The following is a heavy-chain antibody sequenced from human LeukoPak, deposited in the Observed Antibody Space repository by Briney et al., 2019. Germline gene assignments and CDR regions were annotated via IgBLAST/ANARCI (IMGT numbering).Heavy chain of an antibody. CDR1: GGSFSGYY. CDR2: INHSGST. J-gene: IGHJ4*02. Sequence: SETLSLTCAVYGGSFSGYYWSWIRQPPGKGLEWIGEINHSGSTNYNPSLKSRVTISVDTSKNQFSLKLSSVTAADTAVYYCARGESGYSYGALFDYWGQGTLVTVSS. CDR3: ARGESGYSYGALFDY. V-gene: IGHV4-34*01. D-gene: IGHD5-18*01.